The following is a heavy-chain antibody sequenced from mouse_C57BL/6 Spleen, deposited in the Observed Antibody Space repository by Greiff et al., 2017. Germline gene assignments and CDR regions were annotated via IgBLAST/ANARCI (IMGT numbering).Heavy chain of an antibody. J-gene: IGHJ2*01. CDR1: GFTFSDAW. D-gene: IGHD2-4*01. CDR2: IRNKANNHAT. V-gene: IGHV6-6*01. Sequence: EVQLQESGGGLVQPGGSMKLSCAASGFTFSDAWMDWVRQSPEKGLEWVAEIRNKANNHATYYAESVKGRFTISRDDSKSSVYLQMNSLRAEDTGIYYCTRFDYDEGYYFDYWGQGTTLTVSS. CDR3: TRFDYDEGYYFDY.